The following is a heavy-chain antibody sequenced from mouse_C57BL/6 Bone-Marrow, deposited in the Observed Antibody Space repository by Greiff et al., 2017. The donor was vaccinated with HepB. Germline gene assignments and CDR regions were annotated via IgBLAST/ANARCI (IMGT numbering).Heavy chain of an antibody. J-gene: IGHJ3*01. CDR3: ARQGTG. CDR2: ISSGGSYT. Sequence: EVKLMESGGDLVKPGGSLKLSCAASGFTFSSYGMSWVRQTPDKRLEWVATISSGGSYTYYPDSVKGRFTISRDNAKNTLDLQMSSLKSEDTAMYCCARQGTGWGQGTLVTVSA. D-gene: IGHD3-3*01. V-gene: IGHV5-6*01. CDR1: GFTFSSYG.